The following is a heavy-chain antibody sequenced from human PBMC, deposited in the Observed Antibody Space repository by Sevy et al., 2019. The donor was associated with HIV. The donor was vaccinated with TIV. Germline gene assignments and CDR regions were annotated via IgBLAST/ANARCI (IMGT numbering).Heavy chain of an antibody. CDR3: ARSRVVAATPRQRNWFDP. J-gene: IGHJ5*02. Sequence: SETLSLTCAVYGGSFSGYYWSWIRQPPGKGLEWVGEINHSGSTNYNPSLKSRVTISVDTSKNQFSLKLSSVTAADTAVYYCARSRVVAATPRQRNWFDPWGQGTLVTVSS. D-gene: IGHD2-15*01. CDR2: INHSGST. CDR1: GGSFSGYY. V-gene: IGHV4-34*01.